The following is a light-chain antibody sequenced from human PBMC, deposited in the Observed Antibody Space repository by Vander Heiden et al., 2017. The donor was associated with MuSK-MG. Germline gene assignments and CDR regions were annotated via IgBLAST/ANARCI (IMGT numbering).Light chain of an antibody. CDR2: EVT. CDR1: SSDIGGYNF. CDR3: SSFADSGVV. V-gene: IGLV2-8*01. J-gene: IGLJ2*01. Sequence: QSALTQPPSASGSPGQSVTISCTGTSSDIGGYNFVSWYQQHPGKAPKLMSYEVTKRPSGVPDRFSGSRSGYTASLTVSGLQAEDEADYFCSSFADSGVVFGGGTKLTVL.